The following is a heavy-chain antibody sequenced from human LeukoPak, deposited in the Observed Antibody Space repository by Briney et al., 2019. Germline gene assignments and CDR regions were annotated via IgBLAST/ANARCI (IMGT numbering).Heavy chain of an antibody. CDR3: AREVRRFGEIDY. CDR2: ISSSGSTI. D-gene: IGHD3-10*01. CDR1: GFTFSDYY. V-gene: IGHV3-11*01. J-gene: IGHJ4*02. Sequence: HPGGSLRFSCAASGFTFSDYYMSWIRQAPGKGLEWVSYISSSGSTIYYADSVKGRFTISRDNAKNSLYLQMNSLRAEDTAVYYCAREVRRFGEIDYWGQGTLVTVSS.